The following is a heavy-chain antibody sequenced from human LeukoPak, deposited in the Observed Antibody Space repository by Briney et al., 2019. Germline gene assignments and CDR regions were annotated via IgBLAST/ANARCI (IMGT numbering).Heavy chain of an antibody. J-gene: IGHJ5*02. CDR3: ARRARGAAAGRTYNWFDP. CDR2: INPSGGST. D-gene: IGHD6-13*01. CDR1: GYTFTSYY. V-gene: IGHV1-46*01. Sequence: GASVKVSCKASGYTFTSYYMHWVRQAPGQGLEWMGIINPSGGSTSYAQKFQGRVTMTRDMSTSTVYMELSSLRSEDTAVYYCARRARGAAAGRTYNWFDPWGQGTLVTVSS.